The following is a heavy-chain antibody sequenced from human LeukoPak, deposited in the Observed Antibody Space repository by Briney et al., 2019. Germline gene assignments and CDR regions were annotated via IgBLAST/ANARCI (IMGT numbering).Heavy chain of an antibody. CDR1: GGSISSYY. V-gene: IGHV4-4*07. Sequence: SETLSLTCTVSGGSISSYYWSWIRQPAGKGLEWIGRIYTSGSTNYNPSLKSRVTMSVDTSKNQFSLKLSSVTAADTAVYYCAAGHSSGWKAYYYYYGMDVWGQGTTVTVSS. CDR2: IYTSGST. CDR3: AAGHSSGWKAYYYYYGMDV. J-gene: IGHJ6*02. D-gene: IGHD6-19*01.